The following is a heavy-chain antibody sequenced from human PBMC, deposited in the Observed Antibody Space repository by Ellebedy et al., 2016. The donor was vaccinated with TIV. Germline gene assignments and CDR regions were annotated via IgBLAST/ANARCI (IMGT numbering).Heavy chain of an antibody. CDR3: AKLEGVQLWYFDY. Sequence: GESLKISCATSGFTFYSHDVNWVRQAPGKGLEWVSGISGGGDCTYYADSVKGRFTVSSDKSKNILYLQMNSLRVEDTAVYYCAKLEGVQLWYFDYWGQGTLVTVSS. D-gene: IGHD1-1*01. V-gene: IGHV3-23*01. CDR2: ISGGGDCT. J-gene: IGHJ4*02. CDR1: GFTFYSHD.